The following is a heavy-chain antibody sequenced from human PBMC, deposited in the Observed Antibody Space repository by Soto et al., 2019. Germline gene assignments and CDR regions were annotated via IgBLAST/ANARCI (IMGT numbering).Heavy chain of an antibody. D-gene: IGHD6-13*01. J-gene: IGHJ5*02. Sequence: SETLSLTCTVSGGSISSSSYYWGWIRQPPGKGLEWIGSIYYSGSTYYNPSLKSRVTISVDTSKNQFSLKLSSVTAADTAVYYCARSRMWQQLVGLGWFDPWGQGTLVTVSS. CDR3: ARSRMWQQLVGLGWFDP. CDR1: GGSISSSSYY. V-gene: IGHV4-39*01. CDR2: IYYSGST.